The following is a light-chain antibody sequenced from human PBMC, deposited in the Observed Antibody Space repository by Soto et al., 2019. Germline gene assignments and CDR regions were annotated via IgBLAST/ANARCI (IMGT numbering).Light chain of an antibody. J-gene: IGKJ3*01. V-gene: IGKV3-20*01. CDR2: DAS. Sequence: EIVLTQSPATLSLSPGERATLSCRATENLRTFLAWYQQKAGQAPRLLIYDASNRASGIPDRFSGSGSGTDFTLTISRLEPEDFALYYCQQYSSSLFTFGPGTKVDIK. CDR3: QQYSSSLFT. CDR1: ENLRTF.